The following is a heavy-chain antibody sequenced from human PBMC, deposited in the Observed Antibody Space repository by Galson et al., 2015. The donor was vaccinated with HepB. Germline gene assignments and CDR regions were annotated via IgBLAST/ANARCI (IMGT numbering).Heavy chain of an antibody. D-gene: IGHD3-10*01. CDR3: AKEFRVPSSYFDY. CDR1: GFTFSSYG. J-gene: IGHJ4*02. V-gene: IGHV3-30*02. Sequence: SLRLSCAASGFTFSSYGMHWVRQAPGKGLEWVAFIRYDGSNKYYADSVKGRFTISRDNSKNTLYLQMNSLRAEDTAVYYCAKEFRVPSSYFDYWGQGTLVTVSS. CDR2: IRYDGSNK.